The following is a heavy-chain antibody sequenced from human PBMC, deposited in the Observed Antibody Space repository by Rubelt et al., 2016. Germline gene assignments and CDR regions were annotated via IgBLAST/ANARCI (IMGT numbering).Heavy chain of an antibody. Sequence: QVQLVESGGGVVQPGGSLRLSCAASGFTFSSYGMHWVRQAPGKGLEWVAIIRYDGGDNFYADSGKGRFTTSEDKSKNALYLQMRSRRPEDTAVYYCAKNVGGYSYSFDYWGQGTLVTVSS. CDR1: GFTFSSYG. D-gene: IGHD3-16*02. V-gene: IGHV3-30*02. CDR2: IRYDGGDN. J-gene: IGHJ4*02. CDR3: AKNVGGYSYSFDY.